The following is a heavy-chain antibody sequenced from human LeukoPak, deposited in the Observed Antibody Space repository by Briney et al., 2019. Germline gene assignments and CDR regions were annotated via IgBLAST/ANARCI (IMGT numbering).Heavy chain of an antibody. Sequence: SVKVSCKASGYTFTNYGISWVRQAPGQGLEWMGGIIPIFGTANYAQKFQGRVTITTDESTSTAYMELSSLRSEDTAVYYCARAPSSSRYFDYWGQGTLVTVSS. J-gene: IGHJ4*02. V-gene: IGHV1-69*05. CDR3: ARAPSSSRYFDY. CDR2: IIPIFGTA. D-gene: IGHD6-6*01. CDR1: GYTFTNYG.